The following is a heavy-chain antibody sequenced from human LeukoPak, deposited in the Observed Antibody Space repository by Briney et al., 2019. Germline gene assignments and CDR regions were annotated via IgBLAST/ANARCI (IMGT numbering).Heavy chain of an antibody. V-gene: IGHV4-34*01. CDR2: INHSGST. D-gene: IGHD1-26*01. CDR1: GGSFSGYY. CDR3: ARSSSGSSYYFDY. Sequence: PSETLSLTCAVYGGSFSGYYWSWIRQPPGKGLEWIGEINHSGSTNYNPSLKSRVTISVDTSKNQFSLKLSSVTAADTAVYYCARSSSGSSYYFDYWGQGTLVTVSS. J-gene: IGHJ4*02.